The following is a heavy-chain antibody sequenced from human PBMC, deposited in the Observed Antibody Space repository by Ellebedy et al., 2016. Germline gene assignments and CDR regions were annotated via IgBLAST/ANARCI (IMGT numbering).Heavy chain of an antibody. V-gene: IGHV1-8*01. CDR2: MNHNSGNT. D-gene: IGHD3-10*01. J-gene: IGHJ6*02. Sequence: ASVKVSCKASGYTFTNYDINWVRQATGQGLEWMGWMNHNSGNTGYAQKFQGRVTMTRNTSIDTADMELSSLRSEDTAVYYCARGFDGSGSYYYYGMDVWGQGTTVTVS. CDR3: ARGFDGSGSYYYYGMDV. CDR1: GYTFTNYD.